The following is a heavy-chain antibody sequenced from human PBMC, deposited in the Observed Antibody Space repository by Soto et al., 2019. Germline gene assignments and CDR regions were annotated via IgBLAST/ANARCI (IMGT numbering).Heavy chain of an antibody. CDR1: GYTFTSYG. V-gene: IGHV1-18*01. CDR3: ARDLPSLRGYSYGSSY. J-gene: IGHJ4*02. Sequence: QVQLVQSGAEVKKPGASVKVSCKASGYTFTSYGISWVRQAPGQGLEGMGWISAYNGNTNYAQKLQGRVTMTTDTATSTAYMELRSLRSDDTAVYYCARDLPSLRGYSYGSSYWGQGTLVTVSS. D-gene: IGHD5-18*01. CDR2: ISAYNGNT.